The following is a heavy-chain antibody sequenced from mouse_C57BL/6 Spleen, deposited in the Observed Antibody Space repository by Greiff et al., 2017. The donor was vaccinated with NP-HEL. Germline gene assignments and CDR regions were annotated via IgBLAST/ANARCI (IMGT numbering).Heavy chain of an antibody. CDR2: INPNNGGT. V-gene: IGHV1-26*01. J-gene: IGHJ4*01. D-gene: IGHD2-3*01. CDR1: GYTFTDYY. Sequence: EVQLQQSGPELVKPGASVKISCKASGYTFTDYYMNWVKQSHGKSLEWIGDINPNNGGTSYNQKFKGKATLTVDKSSSTAYMELRSLTSEDSAVYYCARGGDGYYLDYWGQGTSVTVSS. CDR3: ARGGDGYYLDY.